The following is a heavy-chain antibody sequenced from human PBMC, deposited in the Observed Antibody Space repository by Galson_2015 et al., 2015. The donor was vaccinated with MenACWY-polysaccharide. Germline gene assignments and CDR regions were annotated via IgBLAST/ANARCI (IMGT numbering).Heavy chain of an antibody. V-gene: IGHV4-59*01. Sequence: ETLSLTCTVSGDSIGSYYRTWIRQPPGKGLEWIGCTFYSGDTNYNPSLKSRVTISVDTSKRQFSLNLTSVTAADTAVYYCARARRQMAVTWGQGTLVIASS. CDR1: GDSIGSYY. J-gene: IGHJ5*02. CDR3: ARARRQMAVT. D-gene: IGHD5-24*01. CDR2: TFYSGDT.